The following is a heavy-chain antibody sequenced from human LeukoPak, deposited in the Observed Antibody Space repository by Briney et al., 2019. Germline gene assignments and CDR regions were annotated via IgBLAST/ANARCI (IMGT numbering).Heavy chain of an antibody. Sequence: GGSLRLSCAASGFTFSDYYMSWIRQAPGKGLEWVSYISSSGSTIYYADSVKGRFTISRDNAKNSLYLQMNSLRAGDTAVYYCARLNEGSGSYWAFDIWGQGTMVTVSS. CDR2: ISSSGSTI. CDR1: GFTFSDYY. CDR3: ARLNEGSGSYWAFDI. D-gene: IGHD3-10*01. V-gene: IGHV3-11*04. J-gene: IGHJ3*02.